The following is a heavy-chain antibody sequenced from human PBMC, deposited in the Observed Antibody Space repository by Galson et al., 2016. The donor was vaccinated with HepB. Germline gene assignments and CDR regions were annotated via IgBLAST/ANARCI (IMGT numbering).Heavy chain of an antibody. D-gene: IGHD3-22*01. CDR2: IYYTGST. CDR3: ARVIGDTRGYIIDY. CDR1: GASISSRNW. V-gene: IGHV4-4*02. J-gene: IGHJ4*02. Sequence: SETLSLICTISGASISSRNWWSWVRQSPEKGLEWIAIIYYTGSTYYNPSLRSRVTISEDTSKNQFSLKLTSVNAADTAVYYCARVIGDTRGYIIDYWGQGTLVTVSS.